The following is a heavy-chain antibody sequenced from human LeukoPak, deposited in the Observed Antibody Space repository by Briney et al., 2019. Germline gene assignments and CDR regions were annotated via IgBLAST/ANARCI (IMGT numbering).Heavy chain of an antibody. V-gene: IGHV4-30-2*01. CDR2: INHSGST. CDR3: ARARRYSYGYVNFDY. Sequence: SQTLSLTCTVSGGSISSGGYYWSWIRQPPGKGLEWIGEINHSGSTNYNPSLKSRVTISVDTSKNQFSLKLSSVTAADTAVYYCARARRYSYGYVNFDYWGQGTLVTVSS. J-gene: IGHJ4*02. CDR1: GGSISSGGYY. D-gene: IGHD5-18*01.